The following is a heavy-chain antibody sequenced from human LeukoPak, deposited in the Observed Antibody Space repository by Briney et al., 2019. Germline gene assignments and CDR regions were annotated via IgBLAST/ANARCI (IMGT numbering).Heavy chain of an antibody. CDR3: ARQIAAAGNNFDY. CDR2: IYPGDSDT. Sequence: GESLKISCKGSGYSFTSYRIGWVRQMPGKGLEWMGIIYPGDSDTRYSPSFQGQVTISADKSISTAYLQWSSLKASDTAMYYCARQIAAAGNNFDYWGQGTLVTVSS. CDR1: GYSFTSYR. D-gene: IGHD6-13*01. J-gene: IGHJ4*02. V-gene: IGHV5-51*01.